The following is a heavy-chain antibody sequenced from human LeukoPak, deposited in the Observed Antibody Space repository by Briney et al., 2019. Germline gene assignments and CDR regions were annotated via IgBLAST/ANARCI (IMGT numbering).Heavy chain of an antibody. Sequence: PSETLSLTCAVYGGSFSGYYWSWIRQPPGKGLEWIGEINHSGSTNYNPSLKSRVTISVDTSKNQFSLKLSSVTAADTAVYYCARGGEDYGDYEDRFDYWGQGTLVTVSS. CDR2: INHSGST. D-gene: IGHD4-17*01. V-gene: IGHV4-34*01. CDR1: GGSFSGYY. J-gene: IGHJ4*02. CDR3: ARGGEDYGDYEDRFDY.